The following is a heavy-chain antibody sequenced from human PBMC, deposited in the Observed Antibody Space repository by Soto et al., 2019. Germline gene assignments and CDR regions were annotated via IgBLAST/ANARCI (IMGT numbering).Heavy chain of an antibody. Sequence: CGCLRLSCASSGFSFINYAMGLFRQAPGKGLEWVSGINDRGDKTYYADSVTGRFTISRHNSRNTLYLQMNSLRAEDTALYYCAKERTRAGAPLFDNWGQGPLVTVSS. D-gene: IGHD1-26*01. CDR1: GFSFINYA. CDR3: AKERTRAGAPLFDN. CDR2: INDRGDKT. V-gene: IGHV3-23*01. J-gene: IGHJ4*02.